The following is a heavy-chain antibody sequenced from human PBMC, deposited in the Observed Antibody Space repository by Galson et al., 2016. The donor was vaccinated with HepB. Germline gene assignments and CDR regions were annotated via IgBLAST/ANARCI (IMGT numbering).Heavy chain of an antibody. Sequence: SLRLSCAVSGFAFSNYAMNWVRQAPGKGLEWVSGISANGDRLSYGDSARGRFTISRDNFKNTLYLQMDSLGADDTAVYYCAKRSRGGYNSPLEYWGQGTLVIVAS. CDR1: GFAFSNYA. V-gene: IGHV3-23*01. CDR2: ISANGDRL. D-gene: IGHD5-24*01. CDR3: AKRSRGGYNSPLEY. J-gene: IGHJ4*02.